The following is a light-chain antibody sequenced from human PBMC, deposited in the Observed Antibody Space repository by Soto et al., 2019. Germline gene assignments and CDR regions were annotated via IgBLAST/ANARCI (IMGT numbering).Light chain of an antibody. CDR2: GGS. Sequence: EIVLPQSPGPLSLSPGESATLSSRASQSVTNSRLAWYQQKPGQAPKVLIYGGSNRATGIPDRFSGCVSGTDFTLTISRLEPEDFAIYYCQQWSSSPRTFGQGTKLEIK. J-gene: IGKJ2*01. V-gene: IGKV3-20*01. CDR1: QSVTNSR. CDR3: QQWSSSPRT.